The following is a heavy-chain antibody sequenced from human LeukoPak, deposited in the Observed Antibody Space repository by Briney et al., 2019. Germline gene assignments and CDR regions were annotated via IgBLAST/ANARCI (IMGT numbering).Heavy chain of an antibody. CDR3: ARSAVGTSCCTAVDY. D-gene: IGHD1-26*01. J-gene: IGHJ4*02. Sequence: GGSLRLSCAASGFTFSTYAMPWVRQAPGKGLEWVSGISTSGDRTYYADSVTGRFTISRDNSKTTLYLQMNILRAEDTAEYYCARSAVGTSCCTAVDYWGQGTLVTVSS. CDR1: GFTFSTYA. CDR2: ISTSGDRT. V-gene: IGHV3-23*01.